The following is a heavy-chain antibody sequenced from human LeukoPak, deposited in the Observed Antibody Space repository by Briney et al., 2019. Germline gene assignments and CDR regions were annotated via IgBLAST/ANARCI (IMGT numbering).Heavy chain of an antibody. D-gene: IGHD3-10*01. Sequence: GGSLRLSCAVSGLTLSNYWMHWVRQAPGKGLVWVSRINADGSSASYADSVKGRFTISRDNAKNTLYLQMNSLRAEDTAMYYCARDYGRSRDYGMDVWGQGTTVTVSS. CDR2: INADGSSA. J-gene: IGHJ6*02. CDR3: ARDYGRSRDYGMDV. V-gene: IGHV3-74*01. CDR1: GLTLSNYW.